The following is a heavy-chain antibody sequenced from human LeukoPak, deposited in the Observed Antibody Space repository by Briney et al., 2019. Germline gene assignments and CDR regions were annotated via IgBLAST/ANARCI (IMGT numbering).Heavy chain of an antibody. V-gene: IGHV3-48*01. CDR1: GFTFSSYS. CDR2: ISSSSSTI. Sequence: GGSLRLSCAASGFTFSSYSMNWVRQAPGKGLEWVSYISSSSSTIYYADSVKGRFTISRDNAKNSLYLQMNSLRAEDTAVYYCAREPPRDRDGYKQPVDYWGQGTLVTVSS. D-gene: IGHD5-24*01. CDR3: AREPPRDRDGYKQPVDY. J-gene: IGHJ4*02.